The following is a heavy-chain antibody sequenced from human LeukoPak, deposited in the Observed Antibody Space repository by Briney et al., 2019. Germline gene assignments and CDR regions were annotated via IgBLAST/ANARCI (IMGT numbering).Heavy chain of an antibody. CDR1: GFSLSTYA. CDR2: ISGSGDKT. J-gene: IGHJ6*03. V-gene: IGHV3-23*01. CDR3: AKDTTAWWYHRAYMNV. Sequence: GGSLRLSCAASGFSLSTYALSWVRQAPGGGLEWVAAISGSGDKTYHADSVKGRSTISKDNSENRLSLQMDSLRAEDTAVYFCAKDTTAWWYHRAYMNVWGKGTTATVSS. D-gene: IGHD2-15*01.